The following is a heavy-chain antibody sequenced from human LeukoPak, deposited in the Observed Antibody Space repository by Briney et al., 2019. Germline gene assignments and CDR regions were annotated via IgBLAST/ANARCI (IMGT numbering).Heavy chain of an antibody. CDR2: IYSGGST. D-gene: IGHD6-19*01. CDR3: ARDRSVAGSDAFDI. J-gene: IGHJ3*02. Sequence: GGSLRLSCAASGFTVSSNYMSWVRQAPGKGLEWVSVIYSGGSTYYADSVKGRSTISRDNSKNTLYLQMNSLRAEDTAVYYCARDRSVAGSDAFDIWGQGTMVTVSS. CDR1: GFTVSSNY. V-gene: IGHV3-66*01.